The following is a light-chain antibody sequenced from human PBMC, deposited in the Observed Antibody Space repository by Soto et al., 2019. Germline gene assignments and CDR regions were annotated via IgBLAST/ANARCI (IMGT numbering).Light chain of an antibody. CDR1: QGISSY. J-gene: IGKJ5*01. CDR3: QQSYSTPIT. V-gene: IGKV1-8*01. Sequence: AIRMTQSPSSLSASTGDRATITCRASQGISSYLAWYQQKPGKAPKLLIYAASTLQSGVPSRFSGSGSGTDFTLTISSLQPEDFATYYCQQSYSTPITFGQGTRLEIK. CDR2: AAS.